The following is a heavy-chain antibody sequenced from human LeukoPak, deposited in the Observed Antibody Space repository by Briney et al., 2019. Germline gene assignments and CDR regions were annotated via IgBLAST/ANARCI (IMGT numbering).Heavy chain of an antibody. D-gene: IGHD3-3*01. V-gene: IGHV3-21*01. Sequence: GGSLRLSCAASGFTFSSYSMNWVRQAPGKGLEWVSSISSSSSYIYYADSVKGRFTISRDNAKNSLYLQMNSLRAEDTAVYYCARDSSREWLGNAFDIWGQGTMVTVTS. CDR1: GFTFSSYS. J-gene: IGHJ3*02. CDR3: ARDSSREWLGNAFDI. CDR2: ISSSSSYI.